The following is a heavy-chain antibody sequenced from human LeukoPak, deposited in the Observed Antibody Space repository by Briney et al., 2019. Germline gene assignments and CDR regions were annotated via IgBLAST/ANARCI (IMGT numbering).Heavy chain of an antibody. Sequence: PGGSLRLSCAASGFTFSSYGMHWVRQAPGKGLEWVAFIRYDGSNKYYADSVKGRFTISRDNSKSTVYLRMNSLRVEDAAVYYCSKDLTSDFGGDLDPWGQGTLVTVSS. D-gene: IGHD3-10*01. CDR1: GFTFSSYG. CDR2: IRYDGSNK. V-gene: IGHV3-30*02. J-gene: IGHJ5*02. CDR3: SKDLTSDFGGDLDP.